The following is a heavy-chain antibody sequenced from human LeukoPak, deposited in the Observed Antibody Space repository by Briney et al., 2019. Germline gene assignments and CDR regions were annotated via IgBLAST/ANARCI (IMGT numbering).Heavy chain of an antibody. J-gene: IGHJ6*03. D-gene: IGHD3-22*01. CDR2: ISGRGANT. V-gene: IGHV3-23*01. CDR3: VKDMEYYYDSSDYSPYYSYYMDV. Sequence: GGSLRLSCAASGFTFSSHAMSWVRQAPGKGLAWVSAISGRGANTYYADSVKGRFTTSRDNSKNTLYLQMNSLRAEDTAIYYCVKDMEYYYDSSDYSPYYSYYMDVWGKGTTVTVSS. CDR1: GFTFSSHA.